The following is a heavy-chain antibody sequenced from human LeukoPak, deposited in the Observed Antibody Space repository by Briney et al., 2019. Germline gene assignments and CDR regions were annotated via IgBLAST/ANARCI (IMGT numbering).Heavy chain of an antibody. Sequence: GASVKVSCKASGYTFTSYGISWVRQAPGQGPEWMGWISAYNGNTNYARKLQGRVTMTTDTSTSTAYMELRSLRSDDTAVYYCARDVRTAAGFDRDDYWGQGTLVTVSS. CDR2: ISAYNGNT. V-gene: IGHV1-18*01. CDR3: ARDVRTAAGFDRDDY. J-gene: IGHJ4*02. D-gene: IGHD6-13*01. CDR1: GYTFTSYG.